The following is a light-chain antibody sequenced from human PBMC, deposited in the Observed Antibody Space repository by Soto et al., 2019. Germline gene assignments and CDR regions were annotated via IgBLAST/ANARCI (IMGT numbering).Light chain of an antibody. Sequence: QSVLTQPPSASGTPGQRVTISCSGSSSNIGSNTVNWYQQLPGTAPKLLIYNNNHRHSGVPDRFSGSKSGTSASLAISGLQSEDEADYYCASWDDSLNRLVFGTGTKLTVL. V-gene: IGLV1-44*01. CDR3: ASWDDSLNRLV. CDR1: SSNIGSNT. J-gene: IGLJ1*01. CDR2: NNN.